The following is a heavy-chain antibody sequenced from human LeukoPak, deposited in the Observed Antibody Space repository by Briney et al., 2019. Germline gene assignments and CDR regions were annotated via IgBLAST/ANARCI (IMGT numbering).Heavy chain of an antibody. Sequence: GGSLRLSCAASGFTFSSYSMNWVRQAPGKGLEWVSTISSSSSYIYYADSVKGRFTISRDNAKNPLFLQMNSLRAEDTAVYYCARDHYDSSGYVDYWGQGTLVTVSS. V-gene: IGHV3-21*01. CDR3: ARDHYDSSGYVDY. CDR2: ISSSSSYI. D-gene: IGHD3-22*01. J-gene: IGHJ4*02. CDR1: GFTFSSYS.